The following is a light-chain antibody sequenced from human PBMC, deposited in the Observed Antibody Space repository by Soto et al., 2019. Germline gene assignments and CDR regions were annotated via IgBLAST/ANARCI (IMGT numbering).Light chain of an antibody. CDR2: DVS. CDR3: SSHTISDTLV. Sequence: QSALTQPASVSGSPGQSITISCTGTSSDVGVSNFVSWYQQHPGKAPKLMIYDVSNRPSGVSNRFSGSKSGNTASLTISGLRAEDGADYYCSSHTISDTLVFGGGTKLTVL. CDR1: SSDVGVSNF. J-gene: IGLJ2*01. V-gene: IGLV2-14*03.